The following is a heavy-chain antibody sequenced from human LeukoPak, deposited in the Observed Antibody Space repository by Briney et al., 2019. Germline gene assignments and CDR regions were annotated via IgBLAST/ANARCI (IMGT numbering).Heavy chain of an antibody. CDR2: IYYSGST. V-gene: IGHV4-59*01. J-gene: IGHJ2*01. D-gene: IGHD1-14*01. CDR1: GGSISSYY. CDR3: AKEGVGEPSYWYLDL. Sequence: PSETLSLTCTVSGGSISSYYWSWIRQPPGKGLEWIGYIYYSGSTNYNPSLKSRVTISVDTSKNQFSLKLSSVTAADTAVYYYAKEGVGEPSYWYLDLWGRGTLVTVSS.